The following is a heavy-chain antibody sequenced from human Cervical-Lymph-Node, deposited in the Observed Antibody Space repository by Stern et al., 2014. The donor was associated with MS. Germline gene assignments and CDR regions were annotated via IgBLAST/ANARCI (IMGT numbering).Heavy chain of an antibody. D-gene: IGHD4-11*01. Sequence: EVQLVESGGALVQPGRSLRLSCVASGFTFGDYAMHWVRQGPARGLEWVSGINWNSGKIAYADSVKGRFSISRDNAKNSLYLQMNSLRVEDTALYYCAKVTAGYSNLDAFFDYWGQGTLVTVSA. J-gene: IGHJ4*02. CDR3: AKVTAGYSNLDAFFDY. CDR2: INWNSGKI. V-gene: IGHV3-9*01. CDR1: GFTFGDYA.